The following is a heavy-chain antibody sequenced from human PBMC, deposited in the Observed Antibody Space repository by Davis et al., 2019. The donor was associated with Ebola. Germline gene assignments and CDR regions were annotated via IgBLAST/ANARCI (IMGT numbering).Heavy chain of an antibody. V-gene: IGHV3-23*01. CDR2: ISGSGGST. CDR3: AREDIVVVPAAIRYYYYGMDV. Sequence: PGGSLRLSCAASGFTFSSYAMSWVRQAPGKGLEWVSAISGSGGSTYNADSVKGRFTISRDNSKNTLYLQMNSLRAEDTAVYYCAREDIVVVPAAIRYYYYGMDVWGQGTTVTVSS. CDR1: GFTFSSYA. D-gene: IGHD2-2*02. J-gene: IGHJ6*02.